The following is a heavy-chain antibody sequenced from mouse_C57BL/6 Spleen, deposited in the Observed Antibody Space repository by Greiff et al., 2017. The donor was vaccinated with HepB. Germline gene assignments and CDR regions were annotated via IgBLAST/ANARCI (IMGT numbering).Heavy chain of an antibody. D-gene: IGHD2-5*01. CDR3: ARRAYYSNYDYAMGY. J-gene: IGHJ4*01. V-gene: IGHV1-53*01. CDR1: GYTFTSYW. Sequence: QVQLQQSGTELVKPGASVKLSCKASGYTFTSYWMHWVKQRPGQGLEWIGNITPSNGGTNYNEKFKSKATLTVDKSSSTAYMQRSSLTSDDSAIYDCARRAYYSNYDYAMGYLGQGTSVTVAS. CDR2: ITPSNGGT.